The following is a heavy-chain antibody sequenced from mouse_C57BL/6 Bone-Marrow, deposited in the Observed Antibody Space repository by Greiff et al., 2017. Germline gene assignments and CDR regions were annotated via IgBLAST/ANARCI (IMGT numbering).Heavy chain of an antibody. D-gene: IGHD2-4*01. Sequence: VQLQQPGAELVMPGASVKLSCKASGYTFTSYWMHWVKQRPGQGLEWIGEIDPSDSYTNYNQKFKGKSTLPVDNSSSTACMQLSSLTSEDSAVYYCARSGNYGDYYAMDYWGQGTSVTVSS. CDR3: ARSGNYGDYYAMDY. V-gene: IGHV1-69*01. J-gene: IGHJ4*01. CDR2: IDPSDSYT. CDR1: GYTFTSYW.